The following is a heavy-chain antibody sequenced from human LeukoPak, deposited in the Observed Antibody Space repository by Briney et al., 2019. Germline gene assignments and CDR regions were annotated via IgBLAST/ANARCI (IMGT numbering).Heavy chain of an antibody. D-gene: IGHD3-22*01. J-gene: IGHJ1*01. CDR3: TGRITMMPHQH. CDR2: IRSKANSYAT. CDR1: GFTFSGSA. V-gene: IGHV3-73*01. Sequence: GGSLRLSCAASGFTFSGSAMHWVRQASGKGLEWVGRIRSKANSYATAYAASVKGRFTISRDDSKNTAYLQMNSLKTEDTAVYYCTGRITMMPHQHWGQGTLVTVSS.